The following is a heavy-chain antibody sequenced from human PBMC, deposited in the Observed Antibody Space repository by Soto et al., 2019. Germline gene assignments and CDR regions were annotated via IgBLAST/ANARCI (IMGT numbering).Heavy chain of an antibody. CDR1: GGTFTSYA. CDR3: AKDRGEGHINPGDDLDI. J-gene: IGHJ3*02. Sequence: GASVKVSCKASGGTFTSYAISWVRQAPGQGLEWMGGIIPIFDTTNYAQKFQGRVTITADESTSTVYMELSSLRSEDTAVYYCAKDRGEGHINPGDDLDIWGQGTMVTVSS. V-gene: IGHV1-69*13. CDR2: IIPIFDTT. D-gene: IGHD3-10*01.